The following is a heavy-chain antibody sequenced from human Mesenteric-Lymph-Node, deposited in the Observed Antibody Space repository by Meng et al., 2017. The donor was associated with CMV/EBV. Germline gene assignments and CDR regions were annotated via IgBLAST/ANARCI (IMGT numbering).Heavy chain of an antibody. CDR3: ARDPLPFTDYGGNDI. V-gene: IGHV3-11*01. CDR1: GFTFSDHY. CDR2: ISSGASTI. J-gene: IGHJ4*02. D-gene: IGHD4-23*01. Sequence: SGFTFSDHYMSWIRQAPGKGLEWLSYISSGASTIYDADSVKGRFTVSRDNTKKSLYLQMNSLRAEDTAVYYCARDPLPFTDYGGNDIWGQGTLVTVSS.